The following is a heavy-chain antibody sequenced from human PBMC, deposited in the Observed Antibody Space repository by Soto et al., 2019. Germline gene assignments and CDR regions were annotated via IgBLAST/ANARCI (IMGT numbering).Heavy chain of an antibody. Sequence: EVQLVESGGGLVQPGGSLRLSCAASGFTVSSYEMNWVRQAPGKGLEWVSYISSSGSTIYYADSVKGRFTISRDNAKNSLYLQMNSLRAEDTAVYYCARSGAVAGNDYWGQGTLVTVSS. D-gene: IGHD6-19*01. CDR1: GFTVSSYE. CDR3: ARSGAVAGNDY. V-gene: IGHV3-48*03. J-gene: IGHJ4*02. CDR2: ISSSGSTI.